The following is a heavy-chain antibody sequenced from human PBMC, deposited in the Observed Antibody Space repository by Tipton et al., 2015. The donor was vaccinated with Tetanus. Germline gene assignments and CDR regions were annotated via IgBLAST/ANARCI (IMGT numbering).Heavy chain of an antibody. CDR3: ARTMIVVVGHFDY. V-gene: IGHV4-31*03. D-gene: IGHD3-22*01. J-gene: IGHJ4*02. Sequence: TLSLTCTVSGGSISSGGYYWSWIRQHPGKGLEWIGYIYYSGSTYYNPSLKSRVTISVDTSKNQFSLKLSSVTAADTAVYYCARTMIVVVGHFDYWGQGTLVTVSS. CDR1: GGSISSGGYY. CDR2: IYYSGST.